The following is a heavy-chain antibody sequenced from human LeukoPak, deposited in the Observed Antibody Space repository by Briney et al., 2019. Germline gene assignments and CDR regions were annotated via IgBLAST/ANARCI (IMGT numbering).Heavy chain of an antibody. V-gene: IGHV3-23*01. CDR3: AKTPRAAWQQLVRYFDY. CDR1: GFTFSSYA. D-gene: IGHD6-13*01. Sequence: GGSLRLSCAASGFTFSSYAMSWVRQAPGKGLEWVSAISGSGGSIYYADSVKGRFTISRDNSKNTLYLQMNSLRAEDTAVYYCAKTPRAAWQQLVRYFDYWGQGTLVTVSS. CDR2: ISGSGGSI. J-gene: IGHJ4*02.